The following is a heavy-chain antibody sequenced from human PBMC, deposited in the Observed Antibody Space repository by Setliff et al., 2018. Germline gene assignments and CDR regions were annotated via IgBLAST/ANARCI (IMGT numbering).Heavy chain of an antibody. J-gene: IGHJ4*01. CDR3: ARERYFDWFFED. V-gene: IGHV4-61*02. CDR2: IHASGSP. Sequence: SETLSLTCTVSGGSITSGSFYWSWIRQPAGKKLEWIGRIHASGSPDYNPSFKSRVTISRDTSTNQFSLKLGSVTAADTAVYYCARERYFDWFFEDWGHGTQGTVSS. CDR1: GGSITSGSFY. D-gene: IGHD3-9*01.